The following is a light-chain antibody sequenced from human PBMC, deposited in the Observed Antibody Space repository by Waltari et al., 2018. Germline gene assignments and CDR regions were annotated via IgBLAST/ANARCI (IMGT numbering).Light chain of an antibody. V-gene: IGLV2-14*01. Sequence: QSVLTQPASVSGSPGQPITTSCTGTNSDIASYSSVSWYQQYPGKAPKLIIYDLTDRPSGVSTRFSGSKSGNTASLTISGLQADDEADYFCSSYTGRGTVIFGRGTMVTVL. J-gene: IGLJ2*01. CDR1: NSDIASYSS. CDR2: DLT. CDR3: SSYTGRGTVI.